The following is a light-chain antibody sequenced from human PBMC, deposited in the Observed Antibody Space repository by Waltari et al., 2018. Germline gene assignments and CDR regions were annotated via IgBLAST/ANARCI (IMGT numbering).Light chain of an antibody. Sequence: QSALTQPASVSGSPGQSITISCTGTSSDVGGYDYVSWYQQRPGKAPKVMIYYVSNRPSGVSNRFSGTKSGNTASLAISGLQAEDEADYYCSSYTSTTTVIFGGGTKLTVL. CDR3: SSYTSTTTVI. CDR2: YVS. CDR1: SSDVGGYDY. V-gene: IGLV2-14*03. J-gene: IGLJ2*01.